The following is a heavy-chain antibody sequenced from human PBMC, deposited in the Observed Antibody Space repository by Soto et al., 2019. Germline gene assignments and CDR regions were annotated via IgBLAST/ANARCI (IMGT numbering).Heavy chain of an antibody. CDR1: GGSFSGYY. D-gene: IGHD5-18*01. V-gene: IGHV4-34*01. Sequence: SETLSLTCAVYGGSFSGYYWSWIRQPPGKGLEWIGEINHSGSTNYNPSLKSRVTISVDTSKNQFSLKLSSVTAADTAVYYCASSRRYSYGRHFDYWGQGTLVTVSS. CDR3: ASSRRYSYGRHFDY. J-gene: IGHJ4*02. CDR2: INHSGST.